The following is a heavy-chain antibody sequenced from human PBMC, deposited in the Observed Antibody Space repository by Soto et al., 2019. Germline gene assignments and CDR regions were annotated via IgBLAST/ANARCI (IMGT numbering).Heavy chain of an antibody. CDR1: GFTFSSYG. Sequence: PGGSLRLSCAASGFTFSSYGMHWVRQAPGKGLEWVAVIWYDGSNKYYADSVKGRFTISRDNSKNTLYLQMNSLRAEDTAVYYCARDAYYYGSGSSWTIDYYYGMDVWGQGTTVTVSS. D-gene: IGHD3-10*01. CDR3: ARDAYYYGSGSSWTIDYYYGMDV. J-gene: IGHJ6*02. V-gene: IGHV3-33*01. CDR2: IWYDGSNK.